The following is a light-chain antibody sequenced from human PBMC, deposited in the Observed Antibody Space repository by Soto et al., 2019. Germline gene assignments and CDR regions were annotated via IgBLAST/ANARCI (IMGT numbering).Light chain of an antibody. CDR1: SSDIGGYQY. CDR2: AVT. V-gene: IGLV2-8*01. CDR3: SSYAVSSIRL. Sequence: QSALTQPPYSSGSPGQSVTISCTGTSSDIGGYQYVSWYQQHQGKAPKLLIYAVTKRPSGVPDRFSGSKSGNTASLTVSGLQAEDEADYYCSSYAVSSIRLFCGGTKLTVL. J-gene: IGLJ3*02.